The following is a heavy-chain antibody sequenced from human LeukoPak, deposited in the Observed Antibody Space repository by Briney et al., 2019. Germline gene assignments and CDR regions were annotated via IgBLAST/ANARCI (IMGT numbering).Heavy chain of an antibody. CDR2: MNPNSGNT. Sequence: ASVKVSCKASGYTFTSYDIHWVRQATGQGLEWMGWMNPNSGNTGYAQKFQGRVTMTRNTSISTAYMELSSLRSEDTAVYYCARAGGQWFNVAEDGGLGMDVWGQGTTVTVSS. CDR1: GYTFTSYD. V-gene: IGHV1-8*01. D-gene: IGHD3-22*01. CDR3: ARAGGQWFNVAEDGGLGMDV. J-gene: IGHJ6*02.